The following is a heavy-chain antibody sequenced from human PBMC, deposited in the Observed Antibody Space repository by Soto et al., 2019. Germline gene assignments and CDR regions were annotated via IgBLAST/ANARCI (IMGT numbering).Heavy chain of an antibody. CDR2: IYYSGST. J-gene: IGHJ4*02. D-gene: IGHD2-15*01. CDR1: GGSISSSSYY. V-gene: IGHV4-39*01. Sequence: SETLSLTCTVSGGSISSSSYYWGWIRQPPGKGLEWIGSIYYSGSTYYNPSLKSRVTISVDTSKNQFSLKLSSVTAADTAVYYCARHDGICSGGSCYSGRPYWGQGTLVTVS. CDR3: ARHDGICSGGSCYSGRPY.